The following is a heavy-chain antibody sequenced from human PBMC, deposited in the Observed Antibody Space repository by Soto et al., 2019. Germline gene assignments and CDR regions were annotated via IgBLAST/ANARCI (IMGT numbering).Heavy chain of an antibody. CDR3: ASDSPPIDY. CDR1: GFTFSSYS. V-gene: IGHV3-48*01. Sequence: EVQLVESGGGLVQPGGSLRLSCAASGFTFSSYSMNWVRQAPGKGLEWVSYISSSSSTIYYAESVKGRFTSSRDNAKNSLYLQTNSLRAEETSVYYCASDSPPIDYWGQGTLVTVSS. J-gene: IGHJ4*02. CDR2: ISSSSSTI.